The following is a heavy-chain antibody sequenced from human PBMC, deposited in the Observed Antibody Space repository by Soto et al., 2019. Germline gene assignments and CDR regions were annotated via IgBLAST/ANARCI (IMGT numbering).Heavy chain of an antibody. Sequence: RSLTCTVSGGSISSVGYYWSWIRQHPGKGLEWIGYIYYSGSTYYNPSLKSRVSISVDTSKNQFSLKLSSVTAADTAVYYCARAGDYSDYSFDFWGQGTLVTVSS. D-gene: IGHD4-17*01. J-gene: IGHJ4*02. CDR1: GGSISSVGYY. V-gene: IGHV4-31*03. CDR3: ARAGDYSDYSFDF. CDR2: IYYSGST.